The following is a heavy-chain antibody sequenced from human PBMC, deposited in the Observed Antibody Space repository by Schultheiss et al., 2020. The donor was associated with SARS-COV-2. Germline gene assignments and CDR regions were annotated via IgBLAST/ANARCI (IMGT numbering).Heavy chain of an antibody. Sequence: GGSLRLSCAASGFTFSSYAMHWVRQAPGKGLEWVAVISYDGSNKYYADSVKGRFTISRDNSKNTLYLQMNSLRAEDTAVYYCARELYYDFWSGYYWDAFDIWGQGTMVTVSS. CDR1: GFTFSSYA. J-gene: IGHJ3*02. D-gene: IGHD3-3*01. V-gene: IGHV3-30*01. CDR3: ARELYYDFWSGYYWDAFDI. CDR2: ISYDGSNK.